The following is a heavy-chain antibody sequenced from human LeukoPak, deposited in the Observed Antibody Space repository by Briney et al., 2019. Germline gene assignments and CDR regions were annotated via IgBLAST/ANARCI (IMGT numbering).Heavy chain of an antibody. V-gene: IGHV4-34*01. CDR2: INHSGST. CDR1: GGSFSGYY. Sequence: SETLSLTCAVYGGSFSGYYWSWIRQPPGKGLEWIGEINHSGSTNYNPSLKSRVTISVDTSKNQFSLKLSSVTAADTAVYYCARLKSIAAPIYYYYYMDVWGKGTTVTVSS. J-gene: IGHJ6*03. D-gene: IGHD6-6*01. CDR3: ARLKSIAAPIYYYYYMDV.